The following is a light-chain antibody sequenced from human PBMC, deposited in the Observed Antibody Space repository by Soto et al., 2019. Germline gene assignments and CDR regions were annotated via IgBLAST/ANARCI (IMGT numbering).Light chain of an antibody. CDR3: KQYGSPIT. CDR2: GAC. J-gene: IGKJ5*01. Sequence: EIVLTQSPATLSLSPGERATLSCRASQSVSSSSLAWYQQKPGQAPRLLIYGACSRATGIPDRFSGSGSGTDFTITISRLKREDFAVYYCKQYGSPITFAQRTRLEIK. V-gene: IGKV3-20*01. CDR1: QSVSSSS.